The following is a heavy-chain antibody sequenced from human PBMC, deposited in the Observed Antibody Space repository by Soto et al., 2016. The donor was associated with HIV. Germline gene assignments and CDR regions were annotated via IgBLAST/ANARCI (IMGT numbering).Heavy chain of an antibody. J-gene: IGHJ6*03. V-gene: IGHV4-4*07. CDR3: AKGFRNYYYYMDV. CDR2: IDTSGST. Sequence: QVQLQESGPGLVKPSEALSLTCNVSGGSIKSYYWSWIRQPAGKGLEWIGRIDTSGSTNYNPSLKSRVTISVDKSKNQFSLKLSSVTAADTAVYYCAKGFRNYYYYMDVWGKGTTVTVSS. CDR1: GGSIKSYY.